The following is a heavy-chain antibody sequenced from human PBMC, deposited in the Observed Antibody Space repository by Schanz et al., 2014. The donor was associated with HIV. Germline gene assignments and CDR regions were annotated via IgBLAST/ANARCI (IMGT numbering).Heavy chain of an antibody. CDR1: GFTFSRDA. J-gene: IGHJ4*02. D-gene: IGHD3-9*01. Sequence: EVQMLESGGGLVQPGGSLRLSCAASGFTFSRDAMSWVRQAPGKGLEWVSTIRGSGGSTYYADSVKGRFTISRDNSKNTLYLQMNSLRAEDTAVYYCAKGNYDILTGEFDYWGQGTLVTVSS. V-gene: IGHV3-23*01. CDR2: IRGSGGST. CDR3: AKGNYDILTGEFDY.